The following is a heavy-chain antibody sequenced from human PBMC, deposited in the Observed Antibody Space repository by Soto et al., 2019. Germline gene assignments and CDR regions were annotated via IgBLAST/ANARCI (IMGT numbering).Heavy chain of an antibody. V-gene: IGHV1-69*06. D-gene: IGHD5-18*01. CDR2: IIPMFGTA. CDR1: GCTFSSYA. Sequence: SVKVSCKASGCTFSSYAISWVRQAPGQGLEWMGGIIPMFGTANYAQKFQGRVTITADKSTSTAYMELSSLRSEDTAVYYCARALPRYSYGGYHSMEYDYWRQGLMVTVSS. CDR3: ARALPRYSYGGYHSMEYDY. J-gene: IGHJ4*02.